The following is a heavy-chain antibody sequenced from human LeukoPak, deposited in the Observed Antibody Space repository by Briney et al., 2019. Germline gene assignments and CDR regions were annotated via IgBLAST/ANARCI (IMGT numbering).Heavy chain of an antibody. V-gene: IGHV3-30*02. D-gene: IGHD6-13*01. CDR3: ARAPYSSSWLDY. CDR2: IRYDGSNK. Sequence: GGSLRLSCAASGFTFSSYGMHWVRQAPGKGLEWVAFIRYDGSNKYYADSVKGRFTISRDNSKNTLYLQMNSLRAEDTAVYYCARAPYSSSWLDYWGQGTLVTVSS. J-gene: IGHJ4*02. CDR1: GFTFSSYG.